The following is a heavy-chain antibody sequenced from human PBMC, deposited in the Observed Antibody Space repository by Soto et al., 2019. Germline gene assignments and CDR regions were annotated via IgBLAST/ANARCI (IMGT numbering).Heavy chain of an antibody. J-gene: IGHJ4*02. CDR1: GFTFSDYY. CDR3: ARGPKSGSYYFFDY. D-gene: IGHD1-26*01. V-gene: IGHV3-11*05. CDR2: ISSSGGYT. Sequence: GGSLRLSCAASGFTFSDYYMTWIRQAPGKGPDWVSYISSSGGYTNYADSVNGRFTISRDNSKNTLYLQMNSLRAEDTALYYCARGPKSGSYYFFDYWGQGTLVTVSS.